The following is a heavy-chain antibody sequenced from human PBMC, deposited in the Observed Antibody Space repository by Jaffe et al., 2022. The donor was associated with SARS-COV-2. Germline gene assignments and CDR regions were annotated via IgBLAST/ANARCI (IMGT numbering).Heavy chain of an antibody. CDR1: GFTFSISG. J-gene: IGHJ4*02. CDR2: ISYDGSKK. CDR3: AKDLGVGGRYGYFDN. V-gene: IGHV3-30*18. Sequence: QVQLVESGGGVVQPGRSLRLSCAASGFTFSISGMHWVRQAPGKGLEWVAAISYDGSKKYYVDSVKGRFTISRDNSKNTLYLQMNSLRAEDTAVYYCAKDLGVGGRYGYFDNWGQGTLVTVSS. D-gene: IGHD1-26*01.